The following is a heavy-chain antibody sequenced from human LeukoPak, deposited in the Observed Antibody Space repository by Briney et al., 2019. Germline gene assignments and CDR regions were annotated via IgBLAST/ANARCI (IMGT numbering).Heavy chain of an antibody. CDR1: GYTFTSYG. J-gene: IGHJ5*02. V-gene: IGHV1-18*01. Sequence: GASVKVSCKASGYTFTSYGISWVRQAPGQGLEWMGWISAYNGNTNYAQKLQGRVTMTTDTSTSTAYMELRSLRSDDTAVYYCARVGRERQLDVGGRSYNWFDPWGQGTQVTVSS. CDR3: ARVGRERQLDVGGRSYNWFDP. CDR2: ISAYNGNT. D-gene: IGHD6-19*01.